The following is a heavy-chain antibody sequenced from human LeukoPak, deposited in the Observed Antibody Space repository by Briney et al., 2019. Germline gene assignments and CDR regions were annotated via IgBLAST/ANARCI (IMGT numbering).Heavy chain of an antibody. D-gene: IGHD3-22*01. CDR1: GFTFSNYW. Sequence: GGSLRLSCAASGFTFSNYWMTWVRQAPGKGLEWVANIKQDGTEKYYVDSVKGRFTISRDNAKNSLYLQMNSLRADDTAVYYCARDRVVFTLWGQGTLVTVSS. CDR2: IKQDGTEK. CDR3: ARDRVVFTL. V-gene: IGHV3-7*01. J-gene: IGHJ4*02.